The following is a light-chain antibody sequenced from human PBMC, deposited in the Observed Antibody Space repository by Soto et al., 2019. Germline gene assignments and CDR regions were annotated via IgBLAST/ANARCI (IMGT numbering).Light chain of an antibody. Sequence: QAVVTQPHSASGTPGQRVTISWSGSSSNIGSNTVNWYQQLPGTAPKLLIYSNNQRPSGVPDRFSGSKSGTSASLAISGLQSEDEADYYFAAWDDSLNGWVFGGGTKLTVL. CDR1: SSNIGSNT. CDR2: SNN. CDR3: AAWDDSLNGWV. J-gene: IGLJ3*02. V-gene: IGLV1-44*01.